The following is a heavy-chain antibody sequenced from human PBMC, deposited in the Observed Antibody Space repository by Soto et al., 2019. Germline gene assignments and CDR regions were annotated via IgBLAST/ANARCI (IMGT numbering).Heavy chain of an antibody. CDR3: AAKGRWYAGYYCYGMDV. J-gene: IGHJ6*02. CDR2: FEPEDGET. D-gene: IGHD6-13*01. Sequence: QVQLVQSGAEVKKPGASVKVSCKVSGYTLTELSMHWVRQAPGKGLEWMGGFEPEDGETIYAQKFQGRVTMTEDTSTDTAQMELGSLSSEDTAVYCCAAKGRWYAGYYCYGMDVWGQGTTGTVSS. V-gene: IGHV1-24*01. CDR1: GYTLTELS.